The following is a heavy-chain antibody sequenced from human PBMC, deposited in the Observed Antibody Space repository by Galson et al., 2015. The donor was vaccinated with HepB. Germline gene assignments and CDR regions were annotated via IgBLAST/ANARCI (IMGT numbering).Heavy chain of an antibody. CDR3: ARSNYYDSSGYPNSFDY. Sequence: SLRLSCAASGFTFSSYAMHWVRQAPGKGLEYVSAISSNGGSTYYANSVKGRFTISRDNSKNTLYLQMGSLRAEDMAVYYCARSNYYDSSGYPNSFDYWGQGTLVTVSS. D-gene: IGHD3-22*01. J-gene: IGHJ4*02. V-gene: IGHV3-64*01. CDR1: GFTFSSYA. CDR2: ISSNGGST.